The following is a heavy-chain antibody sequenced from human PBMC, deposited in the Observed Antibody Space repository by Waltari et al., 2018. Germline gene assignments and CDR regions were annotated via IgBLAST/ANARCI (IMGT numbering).Heavy chain of an antibody. J-gene: IGHJ4*02. V-gene: IGHV3-21*01. Sequence: VQLVESGGGLVKPGGSLRLACAASGLTFSSYHMIWVRQTPGNGLAWVSCISRSSAHMCYADSVKGLFTISRDNARNSVYLQMNSLRAEYTAVYYCAREAWGSSSPFDYWGQGTLVTVSS. CDR2: ISRSSAHM. CDR1: GLTFSSYH. CDR3: AREAWGSSSPFDY. D-gene: IGHD6-6*01.